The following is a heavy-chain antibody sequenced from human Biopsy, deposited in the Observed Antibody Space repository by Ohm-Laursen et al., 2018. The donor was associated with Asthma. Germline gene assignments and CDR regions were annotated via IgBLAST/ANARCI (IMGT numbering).Heavy chain of an antibody. Sequence: SLRLSCAASGFTFGDYWMSWVRQAPGKGPERVSTISASGNSTYYGDSVKGRFTISRDNSKNTLFLHMNSLRADDTAVYYCAKGMDTFDIWGQGTLVTVSS. CDR1: GFTFGDYW. D-gene: IGHD5-18*01. CDR2: ISASGNST. CDR3: AKGMDTFDI. J-gene: IGHJ3*02. V-gene: IGHV3-23*01.